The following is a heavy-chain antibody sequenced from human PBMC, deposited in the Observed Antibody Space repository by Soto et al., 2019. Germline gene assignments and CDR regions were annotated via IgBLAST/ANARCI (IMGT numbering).Heavy chain of an antibody. D-gene: IGHD3-10*01. J-gene: IGHJ6*02. CDR2: TFVTGAT. Sequence: QVQLQESGPGLVKSSETLSLICFVSGEALGSGQSYWNWIRQAPGKGLEWIGQTFVTGATKYSARLTSRVTMSVDTSKSQITLTLTSVTAADSATYFCARGRSDSAGSSFGRRMDVWGQGTTVTVSS. CDR1: GEALGSGQSY. CDR3: ARGRSDSAGSSFGRRMDV. V-gene: IGHV4-61*01.